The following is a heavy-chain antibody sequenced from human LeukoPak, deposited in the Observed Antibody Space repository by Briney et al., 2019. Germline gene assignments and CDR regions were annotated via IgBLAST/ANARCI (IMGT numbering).Heavy chain of an antibody. J-gene: IGHJ4*02. V-gene: IGHV1-2*02. D-gene: IGHD3-22*01. CDR1: GYTFTGYY. CDR3: ARSNYYDSSGSDY. Sequence: ASVKLSCKASGYTFTGYYMHWVRQAPGQGLEWMGWINPNSGGTNYAQKFQGRVTMTRDTSISTAYMELSRLRSDDTAVYSCARSNYYDSSGSDYWGQGTLVTVSS. CDR2: INPNSGGT.